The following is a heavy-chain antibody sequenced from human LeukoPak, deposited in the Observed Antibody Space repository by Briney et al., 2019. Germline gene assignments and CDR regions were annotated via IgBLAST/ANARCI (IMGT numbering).Heavy chain of an antibody. CDR2: ITSTSRSI. Sequence: GGSLRLSCSASGFSFNGHNMNWVRQAPGKGLEWISHITSTSRSIYYADSVKGRFTISRDNAKNSLYLQMNSLRAEDTAVYYCTSGRYFDWLIGYWGQGTLVTVSS. V-gene: IGHV3-48*01. CDR1: GFSFNGHN. J-gene: IGHJ4*02. CDR3: TSGRYFDWLIGY. D-gene: IGHD3-9*01.